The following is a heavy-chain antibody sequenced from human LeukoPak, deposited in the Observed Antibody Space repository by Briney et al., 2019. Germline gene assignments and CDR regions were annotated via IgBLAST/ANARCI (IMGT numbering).Heavy chain of an antibody. D-gene: IGHD6-19*01. CDR3: ARAGANWFDP. V-gene: IGHV3-23*01. CDR1: GFTFSSYA. Sequence: GGSLRLSCAASGFTFSSYAMSWVRQAPGKGLEWVSAISGSGGDTYYADSVKGRFTIYRDNSRNTLYLQLHSLRAEDTAIYYCARAGANWFDPWGQGSLVTVSS. J-gene: IGHJ5*02. CDR2: ISGSGGDT.